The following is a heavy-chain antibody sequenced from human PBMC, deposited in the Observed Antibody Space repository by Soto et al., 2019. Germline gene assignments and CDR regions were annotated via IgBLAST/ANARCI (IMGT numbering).Heavy chain of an antibody. V-gene: IGHV1-69*13. CDR1: GGTFSNYA. CDR3: ASEKRDCSSTSCSDAFDI. D-gene: IGHD2-2*01. Sequence: SVKVSCKASGGTFSNYAISWVRQAPGQGLEWMGGIIPIFNTANYAQKFQGRVTITADESTSTAYMELSSLRSEDTAVYYCASEKRDCSSTSCSDAFDIWGQGTMVTVSS. CDR2: IIPIFNTA. J-gene: IGHJ3*02.